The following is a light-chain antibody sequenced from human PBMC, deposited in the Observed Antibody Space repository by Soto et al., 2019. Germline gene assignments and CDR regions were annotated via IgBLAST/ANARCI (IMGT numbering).Light chain of an antibody. CDR1: QSVSSN. V-gene: IGKV3-11*01. Sequence: EIVLTQSPATLSLSPGERATLSCRASQSVSSNLAWYQQKPGQAPRLLIYDASNRDTGIPARFSGSGSGTHFTLTNSNLEPEDFAIYYCKQRSNWPPLTFGQGTRLEMK. J-gene: IGKJ5*01. CDR2: DAS. CDR3: KQRSNWPPLT.